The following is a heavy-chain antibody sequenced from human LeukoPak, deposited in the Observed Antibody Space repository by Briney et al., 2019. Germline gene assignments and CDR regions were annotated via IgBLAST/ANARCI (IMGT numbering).Heavy chain of an antibody. Sequence: SETLSLTCAVYGGSFSGYYWSWIRQPPGKGLEWIGEINHSGSTNYSPSLKSRVTISVDTSKNQFSLKLSSVTAADTAVYYCARERMVRGVITRVYWGQGTLVTVSS. D-gene: IGHD3-10*01. V-gene: IGHV4-34*01. CDR1: GGSFSGYY. CDR3: ARERMVRGVITRVY. CDR2: INHSGST. J-gene: IGHJ4*02.